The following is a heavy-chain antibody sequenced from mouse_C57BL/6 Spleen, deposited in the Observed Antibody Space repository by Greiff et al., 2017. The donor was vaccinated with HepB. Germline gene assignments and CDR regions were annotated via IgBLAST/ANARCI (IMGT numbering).Heavy chain of an antibody. CDR2: IDPEAGET. CDR3: AIEENYGNSAMDY. D-gene: IGHD2-1*01. J-gene: IGHJ4*01. Sequence: EVQLQQSGAELVKPGASVKLSCTASGFNIKDYYMHWVKQRTEQGLEWIGRIDPEAGETKYAPKFQGKATITADTSSNTASLQHSSLTSEDTAVYYSAIEENYGNSAMDYWGQGTSVTVSS. V-gene: IGHV14-2*01. CDR1: GFNIKDYY.